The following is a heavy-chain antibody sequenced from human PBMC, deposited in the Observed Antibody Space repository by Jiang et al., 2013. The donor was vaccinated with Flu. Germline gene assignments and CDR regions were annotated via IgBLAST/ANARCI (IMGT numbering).Heavy chain of an antibody. J-gene: IGHJ4*02. Sequence: GSGLVKPSETLSLTCTVSGGSISSYYWSWIRQPPGKGLEWIGYIYYSGSTNYNPSLKSRVTISVDTSKNQFSLKLSSVTAADTAVYYCARTNVRGQLWTPLYYFDYWGQGTLVTVSS. D-gene: IGHD5-18*01. CDR2: IYYSGST. CDR1: GGSISSYY. V-gene: IGHV4-59*08. CDR3: ARTNVRGQLWTPLYYFDY.